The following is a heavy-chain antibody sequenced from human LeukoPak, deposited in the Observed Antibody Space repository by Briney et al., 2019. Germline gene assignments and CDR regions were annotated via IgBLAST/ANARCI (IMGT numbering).Heavy chain of an antibody. V-gene: IGHV3-23*01. CDR2: ISGSGGST. D-gene: IGHD3-10*01. J-gene: IGHJ3*02. Sequence: GGSLRLSCAASGFTFSSYAMSWVRQAPGKGLEWVSAISGSGGSTYYADSVKGRFTISRDNSKNTLYLQMNSLRAEDTAVYYCAKALNYYGSEGDAFDIWGQGTMVTVSS. CDR3: AKALNYYGSEGDAFDI. CDR1: GFTFSSYA.